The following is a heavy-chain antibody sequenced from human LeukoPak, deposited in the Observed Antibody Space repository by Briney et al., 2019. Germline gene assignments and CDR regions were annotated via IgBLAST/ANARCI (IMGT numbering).Heavy chain of an antibody. V-gene: IGHV1-2*02. J-gene: IGHJ2*01. CDR2: INPSSGGT. CDR3: ARKFKRYSNWYFDL. D-gene: IGHD1-14*01. Sequence: GASVKVSCKASGYTFTGYYMHWVRQAPGPGLERMGWINPSSGGTNYAQKFQGRVTMTRDTSISTAYMELSRLRSDDTAVYYCARKFKRYSNWYFDLWGRGTLVTVSS. CDR1: GYTFTGYY.